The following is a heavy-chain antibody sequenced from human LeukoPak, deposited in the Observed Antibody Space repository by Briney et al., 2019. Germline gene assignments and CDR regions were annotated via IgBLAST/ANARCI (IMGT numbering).Heavy chain of an antibody. D-gene: IGHD6-19*01. CDR2: IKQDGSEK. V-gene: IGHV3-7*01. CDR1: GFTFSSYW. CDR3: ARDSGYSSGWYGPNYYYYGMDV. Sequence: GGSLRLSCAASGFTFSSYWMSWVRQAPGKGLEWVANIKQDGSEKYYVDSVKGRFTISRDNAKNSLYLQMNSLRAEDTAVYYCARDSGYSSGWYGPNYYYYGMDVWGQGTTVTVSS. J-gene: IGHJ6*02.